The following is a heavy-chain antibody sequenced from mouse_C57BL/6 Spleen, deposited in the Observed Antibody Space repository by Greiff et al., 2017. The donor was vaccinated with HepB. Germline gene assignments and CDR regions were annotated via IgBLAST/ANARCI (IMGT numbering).Heavy chain of an antibody. CDR2: ISSGSSTI. Sequence: EVKLQESGGGLVKPGGSLKLSCAASGFTFSDYGMHWVRQAPEKGLEWVAYISSGSSTIYYADTVKGRFTISRDNAKNTLFLQMTSLRSEDTAMYYCARDDYEGFAYWGQGTLVTVSA. J-gene: IGHJ3*01. CDR1: GFTFSDYG. D-gene: IGHD2-4*01. V-gene: IGHV5-17*01. CDR3: ARDDYEGFAY.